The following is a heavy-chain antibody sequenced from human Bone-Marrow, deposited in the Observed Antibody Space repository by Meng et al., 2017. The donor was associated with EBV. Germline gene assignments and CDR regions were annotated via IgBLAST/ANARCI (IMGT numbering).Heavy chain of an antibody. V-gene: IGHV4-34*01. D-gene: IGHD6-6*01. CDR3: ARQSARQLVPYY. CDR1: CGFFSGYY. J-gene: IGHJ4*02. Sequence: QGALAQGGPGLLEPSETPSLNFAVYCGFFSGYYWSWIRQPPGKGLEWIGEINHSGSTNYNPSLKSRVTISVDTSKNQFSLKLSSVTAADTAVYYCARQSARQLVPYYWGQGTLVTVSS. CDR2: INHSGST.